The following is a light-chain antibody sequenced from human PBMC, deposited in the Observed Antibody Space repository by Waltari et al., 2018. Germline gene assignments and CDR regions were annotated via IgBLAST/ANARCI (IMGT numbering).Light chain of an antibody. V-gene: IGKV4-1*01. CDR1: RSVLYSSNNKNY. CDR3: QQYYSTPYT. Sequence: DIVMTQSPDSLAVSLGERATRNCKSSRSVLYSSNNKNYLAWYQQKPGQPPKLLIYWASTRESGVPDRFSGSGSGTDFTLTISSLQAEDVAVYYCQQYYSTPYTFGQGTKLEIK. CDR2: WAS. J-gene: IGKJ2*01.